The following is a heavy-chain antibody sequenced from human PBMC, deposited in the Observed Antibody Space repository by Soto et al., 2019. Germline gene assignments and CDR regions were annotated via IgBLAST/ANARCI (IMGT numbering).Heavy chain of an antibody. V-gene: IGHV5-51*01. CDR2: IYPGDSDT. CDR3: ARQYCTNGVCYPTNWFDP. CDR1: GYSFTSYW. Sequence: PGESLKISCQGSGYSFTSYWIGWVRQMPGKGLEWMGIIYPGDSDTRYSPSFQGQATISADKSISTAYLQWSSLKASDTAMYYCARQYCTNGVCYPTNWFDPWGQGTLVTVSS. D-gene: IGHD2-8*01. J-gene: IGHJ5*02.